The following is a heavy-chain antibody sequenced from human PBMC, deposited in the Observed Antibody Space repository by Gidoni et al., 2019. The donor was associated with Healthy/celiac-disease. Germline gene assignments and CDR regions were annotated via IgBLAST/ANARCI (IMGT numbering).Heavy chain of an antibody. V-gene: IGHV3-23*01. CDR2: ISDRGAST. Sequence: EVQMWESGGGLVQPGASLRLSCAASECTFSSYDMNWVRQAPGNGMEWVSGISDRGASTYYADSVKGRFTISRDNSKNTLYLQMNSLRAEYTSVYYCAKDIATAGWFDPWGQGTLVTVSP. CDR3: AKDIATAGWFDP. J-gene: IGHJ5*02. CDR1: ECTFSSYD. D-gene: IGHD6-13*01.